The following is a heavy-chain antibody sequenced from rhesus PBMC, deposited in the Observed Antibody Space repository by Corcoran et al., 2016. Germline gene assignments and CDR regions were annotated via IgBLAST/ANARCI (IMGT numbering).Heavy chain of an antibody. CDR3: ARLSAAGTIAEFDY. Sequence: QVQLQESGPGLVKPSETLSLTCAVSGGSFSSYWWGWIRQPPGKGLEWIGNIYGSMGGTENHPTPTSRATSSSDTSKNQFSRRLSSVTAADTAVYYCARLSAAGTIAEFDYWGQGVLVTVSS. CDR2: IYGSMGGT. D-gene: IGHD1-1*01. J-gene: IGHJ4*01. V-gene: IGHV4-160*01. CDR1: GGSFSSYW.